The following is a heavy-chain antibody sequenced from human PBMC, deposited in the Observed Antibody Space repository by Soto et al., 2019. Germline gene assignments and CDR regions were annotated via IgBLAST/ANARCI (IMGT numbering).Heavy chain of an antibody. J-gene: IGHJ4*02. CDR2: ISYDRSNK. V-gene: IGHV3-30*18. CDR1: GFTFSSYG. CDR3: AKDLELVSSWDFDY. D-gene: IGHD6-6*01. Sequence: GGPLRLSCAASGFTFSSYGLHWVRQAPGKGLEWVAVISYDRSNKYYGDSVKGRFTISRDNSKNTLYLQMNSLRAEDTAVYYCAKDLELVSSWDFDYWGQGTLVTVSS.